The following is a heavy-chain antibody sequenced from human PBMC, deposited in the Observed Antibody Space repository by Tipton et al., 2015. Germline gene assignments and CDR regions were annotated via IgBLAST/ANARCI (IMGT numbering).Heavy chain of an antibody. CDR3: ARVHRYCSGGSCYLHDY. V-gene: IGHV4-61*01. CDR2: IFVPGST. D-gene: IGHD2-15*01. J-gene: IGHJ4*02. Sequence: TLSLTCSVSGGSVSSGFYYWTWIRQPPGKGLEWIGYIFVPGSTNFNPSLRSRVTISVDTSKNQFSLELMSVITADTGVYYCARVHRYCSGGSCYLHDYWGQGTLVTVSS. CDR1: GGSVSSGFYY.